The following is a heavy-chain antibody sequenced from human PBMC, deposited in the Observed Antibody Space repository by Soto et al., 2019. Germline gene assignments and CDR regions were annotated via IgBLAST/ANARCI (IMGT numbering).Heavy chain of an antibody. CDR1: GGSISSSSYY. J-gene: IGHJ6*03. CDR3: ARPDSGAATQDYYMDV. V-gene: IGHV4-39*01. CDR2: IYYSGST. D-gene: IGHD2-15*01. Sequence: QLQLQESGPGLVKPSETLSLTCTVSGGSISSSSYYWGWIRQPPGKGLEWIGSIYYSGSTYYNPSLKSRVTISVDTSKNQFSLKLSSVTAADTAVYYCARPDSGAATQDYYMDVWGKGTTVTVSS.